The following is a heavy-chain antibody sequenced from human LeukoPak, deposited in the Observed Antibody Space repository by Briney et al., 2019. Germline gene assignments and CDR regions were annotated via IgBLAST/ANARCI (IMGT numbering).Heavy chain of an antibody. J-gene: IGHJ6*03. D-gene: IGHD3-3*01. CDR1: GFTFSSYG. Sequence: PGGSLRLSCAASGFTFSSYGMSWVRQAPGKGLEWVSAISGSGGSTYYADSVKGRFTISRDNSKNTLYLQMNSLRAEDTAVYYCVKDSPRFLEWLSGRYYYMDVWGKGTTVTVSS. V-gene: IGHV3-23*01. CDR3: VKDSPRFLEWLSGRYYYMDV. CDR2: ISGSGGST.